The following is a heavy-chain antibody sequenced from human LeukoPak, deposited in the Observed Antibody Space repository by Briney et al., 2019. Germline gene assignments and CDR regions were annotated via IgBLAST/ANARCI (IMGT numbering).Heavy chain of an antibody. Sequence: AGGSLRLSCAASGFTFTNYWMHWVRQAPGKGLVWVSRIDIDGTGTSYADSVKGRFTISRDNSKNTLYLQMNSLRAEDTAVYYCAKDNSSSWYSLNWGQGTLVTVSS. V-gene: IGHV3-74*01. CDR3: AKDNSSSWYSLN. D-gene: IGHD6-13*01. CDR2: IDIDGTGT. J-gene: IGHJ4*02. CDR1: GFTFTNYW.